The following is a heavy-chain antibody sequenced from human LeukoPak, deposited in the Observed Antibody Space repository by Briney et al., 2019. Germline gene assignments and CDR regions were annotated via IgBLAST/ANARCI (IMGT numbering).Heavy chain of an antibody. D-gene: IGHD3-10*01. J-gene: IGHJ3*02. CDR1: GYTFTSYG. Sequence: ASVKVSCKASGYTFTSYGISWVRQAPGQGLEWMGWISANNGNTNYAQKLQGRVTMTTDTSTSTAYMELRSLRSDDTAVYYCASRVSDYGSGSFESDAFDIWGQGTMVTVSS. CDR3: ASRVSDYGSGSFESDAFDI. CDR2: ISANNGNT. V-gene: IGHV1-18*01.